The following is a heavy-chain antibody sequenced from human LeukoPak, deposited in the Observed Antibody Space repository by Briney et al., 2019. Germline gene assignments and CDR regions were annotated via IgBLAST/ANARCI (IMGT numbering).Heavy chain of an antibody. CDR3: ARGARGSYSY. CDR1: GGSISSSTYS. D-gene: IGHD1-26*01. CDR2: IYYSGST. J-gene: IGHJ4*02. Sequence: SETLSLTCTVSGGSISSSTYSWGWIRQPPGKGLEWIGSIYYSGSTYDNPSLKSRVTISVDTSKNQFSLQLSSVTAADTAVYYCARGARGSYSYWGQGTLVTVSS. V-gene: IGHV4-39*01.